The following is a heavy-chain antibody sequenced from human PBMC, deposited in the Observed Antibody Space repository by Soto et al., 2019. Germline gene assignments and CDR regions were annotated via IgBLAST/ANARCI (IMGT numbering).Heavy chain of an antibody. CDR2: IYRSGTT. J-gene: IGHJ4*02. CDR3: ARTHSGSYYSVFNY. Sequence: SETLSLTCVVSNFSISSGYYWGWIRQSPGKGLEWIASIYRSGTTSYNPSLKSRVTISVDPSKNQFSLMLTAVTAADKAVYYCARTHSGSYYSVFNYWGRGSVVTVSS. CDR1: NFSISSGYY. D-gene: IGHD1-26*01. V-gene: IGHV4-38-2*01.